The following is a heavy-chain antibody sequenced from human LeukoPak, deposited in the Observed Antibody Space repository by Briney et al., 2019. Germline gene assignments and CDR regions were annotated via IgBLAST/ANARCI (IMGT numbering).Heavy chain of an antibody. CDR1: GGSISSDSHF. Sequence: SETLSLTCTVSGGSISSDSHFWGWIRQPPGKGLEWIGSMYSNRRTFYNPSLKSRVTMEVDTSTNQFSLKLSSVTAADTGAYYCARQSEKPGYIYGFDIWGQGTVVTVSS. CDR2: MYSNRRT. D-gene: IGHD5-18*01. CDR3: ARQSEKPGYIYGFDI. J-gene: IGHJ3*02. V-gene: IGHV4-39*01.